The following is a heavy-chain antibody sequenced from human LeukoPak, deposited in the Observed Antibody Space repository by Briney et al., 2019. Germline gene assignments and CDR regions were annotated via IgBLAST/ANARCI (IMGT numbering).Heavy chain of an antibody. V-gene: IGHV3-30*02. D-gene: IGHD2-2*01. J-gene: IGHJ4*02. CDR3: ARRGYCNSASCYVDY. Sequence: GGSLRLSCAASGFTFSSYGMHWVRQAPGKGLEWVAFIRYDGSNKYYADSVKGRFTISRDNSKNTLYLQMNSLRAEDTAVYYCARRGYCNSASCYVDYWGQGTLVTVS. CDR1: GFTFSSYG. CDR2: IRYDGSNK.